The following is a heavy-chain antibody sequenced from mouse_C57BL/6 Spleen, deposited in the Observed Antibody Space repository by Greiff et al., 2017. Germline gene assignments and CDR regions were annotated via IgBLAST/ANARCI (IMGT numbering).Heavy chain of an antibody. J-gene: IGHJ1*03. Sequence: EVQLVESGPGLVKPSQSLSLTCSVTGYSITSGYYWNWIRQFPGNKLEWMGYISYDGSNNYNPSLKNRISITRDTSKNQFFLKLNSVTTEDTATFYCARADTLWYCDVWGTGTTVTVSS. CDR2: ISYDGSN. V-gene: IGHV3-6*01. CDR3: ARADTLWYCDV. CDR1: GYSITSGYY.